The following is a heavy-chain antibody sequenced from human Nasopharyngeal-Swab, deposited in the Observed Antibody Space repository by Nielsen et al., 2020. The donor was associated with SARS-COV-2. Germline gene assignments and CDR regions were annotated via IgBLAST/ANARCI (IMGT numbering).Heavy chain of an antibody. D-gene: IGHD3-16*02. CDR1: GGTFSSYA. J-gene: IGHJ4*02. V-gene: IGHV1-69*06. Sequence: SVKVSCKASGGTFSSYAISWVRQPPAQGLEGMGGIIPIFGTANYAQKFQGRVTITADKSTSTAYMELSSLRSEDTAVYYCARNPVDYDYVWGSYRYRTFDYWGQGTLVTVSS. CDR2: IIPIFGTA. CDR3: ARNPVDYDYVWGSYRYRTFDY.